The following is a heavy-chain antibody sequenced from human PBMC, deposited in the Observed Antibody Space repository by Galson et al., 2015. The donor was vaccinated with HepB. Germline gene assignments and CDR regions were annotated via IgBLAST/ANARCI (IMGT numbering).Heavy chain of an antibody. D-gene: IGHD6-13*01. CDR3: AGYSNSWYVCFDA. Sequence: SLRLSCAASGFTFSSYAMSWVRQAPGKGLEWVSAISSSGGTTYYADVVRGRFIFSRDNSKNTLNLQMNGLRAEDTAVYYCAGYSNSWYVCFDAWGQGTLVTVSS. J-gene: IGHJ5*02. CDR2: ISSSGGTT. V-gene: IGHV3-23*01. CDR1: GFTFSSYA.